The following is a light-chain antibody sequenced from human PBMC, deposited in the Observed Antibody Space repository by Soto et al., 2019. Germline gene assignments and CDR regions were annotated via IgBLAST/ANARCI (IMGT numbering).Light chain of an antibody. CDR2: GDI. CDR3: QSYDSRLTAYV. CDR1: SSNIGAGYD. V-gene: IGLV1-40*01. J-gene: IGLJ1*01. Sequence: QSALAQPPSVSGAPGQRVTISCTGSSSNIGAGYDVQWYQQLPGTSPKLLIYGDINRASGVPDRFSGSKSGTSASLAITGLQAEDEADYYCQSYDSRLTAYVFGTGTKVTVL.